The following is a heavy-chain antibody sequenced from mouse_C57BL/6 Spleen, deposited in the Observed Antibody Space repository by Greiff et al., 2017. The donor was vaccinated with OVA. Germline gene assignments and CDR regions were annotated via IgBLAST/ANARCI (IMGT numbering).Heavy chain of an antibody. Sequence: VQLQQPGAELVKPGASVKMSCKASGYTFTSYWITWVKQRPGQGLEWIGDIYPGSGSTNYNEKFKSKATLTVDTSSSTAYLQLRRLTSADSAVSYCSRGTCCSGYSSAMDYWGQGTSVTVSS. D-gene: IGHD1-1*01. J-gene: IGHJ4*01. CDR3: SRGTCCSGYSSAMDY. CDR2: IYPGSGST. CDR1: GYTFTSYW. V-gene: IGHV1-55*01.